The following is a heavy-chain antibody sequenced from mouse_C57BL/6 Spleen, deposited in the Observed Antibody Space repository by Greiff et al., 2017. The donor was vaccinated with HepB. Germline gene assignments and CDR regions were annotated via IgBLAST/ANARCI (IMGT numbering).Heavy chain of an antibody. CDR3: ARGWLLRNFDV. Sequence: LVESGAELVKPGASVKLSCKASGYTFTSYWMHWVKQRPGQGLEWIGMIHPNSGSTNYNEKFKSKATLTVDKSSSTAYMQLSSLTSEDSAVYYCARGWLLRNFDVWGTGTTVTVSS. CDR2: IHPNSGST. J-gene: IGHJ1*03. V-gene: IGHV1-64*01. D-gene: IGHD2-3*01. CDR1: GYTFTSYW.